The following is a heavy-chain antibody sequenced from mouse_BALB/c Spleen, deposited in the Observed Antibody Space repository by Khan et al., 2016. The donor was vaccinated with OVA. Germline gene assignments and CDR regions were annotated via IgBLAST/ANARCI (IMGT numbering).Heavy chain of an antibody. CDR1: GFSLTNYG. J-gene: IGHJ4*01. CDR3: ARQPYYHYNIMDY. V-gene: IGHV2-6-1*01. CDR2: IWSDGST. Sequence: QVQLKESGPGLVAPSQSLSITCTISGFSLTNYGVHWVRQPPGKGLEWLVVIWSDGSTTYNSALKSRLTFSKDTSESQVFLKMNSLQTDDTAMYFCARQPYYHYNIMDYWGQGTSVTVSS. D-gene: IGHD2-10*01.